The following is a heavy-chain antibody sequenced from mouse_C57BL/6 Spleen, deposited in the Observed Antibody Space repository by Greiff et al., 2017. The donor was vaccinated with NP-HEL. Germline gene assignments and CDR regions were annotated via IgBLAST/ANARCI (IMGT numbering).Heavy chain of an antibody. CDR3: ARNYYGSSPGYFDV. Sequence: QVQLQQPGAELVKPGASVKLSCKASGYTFTSYWMHWVKQRPGRGLEWIGRIYPNSGGTKYNEKFKSKATLTVDKPSSTAYMQLSSLTAEDSAVYYCARNYYGSSPGYFDVWGTGTTVTVAS. D-gene: IGHD1-1*01. V-gene: IGHV1-72*01. CDR1: GYTFTSYW. J-gene: IGHJ1*03. CDR2: IYPNSGGT.